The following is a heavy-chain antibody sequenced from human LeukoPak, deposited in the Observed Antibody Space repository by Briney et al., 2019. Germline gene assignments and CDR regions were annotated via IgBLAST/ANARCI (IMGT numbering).Heavy chain of an antibody. CDR2: ISANGAKT. D-gene: IGHD3-10*01. CDR3: AKGWSVTMVMAAPGD. V-gene: IGHV3-23*01. CDR1: GFTFNSYA. J-gene: IGHJ4*02. Sequence: PGGSLRLSCAASGFTFNSYAMSWVRQAPGKGLEWVSGISANGAKTYYADSVKGRFTISRDNSKNTQSLQMNSLRAEDTALYYYAKGWSVTMVMAAPGDWGQGALVTVSS.